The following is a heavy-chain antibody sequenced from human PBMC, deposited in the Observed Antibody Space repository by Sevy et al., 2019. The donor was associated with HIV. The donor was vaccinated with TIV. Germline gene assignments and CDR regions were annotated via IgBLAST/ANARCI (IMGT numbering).Heavy chain of an antibody. CDR2: IYSVGST. V-gene: IGHV3-66*01. Sequence: GGSLRLSCAASGFPVSSNYMSWVRQAPGKGLEWVSVIYSVGSTYHADSVKGRFTISRDNFKNTLYLQMNTLRVEDTAVYYCARGTSGYGYGLDYWGQRTLVTVSS. CDR1: GFPVSSNY. J-gene: IGHJ4*02. D-gene: IGHD5-18*01. CDR3: ARGTSGYGYGLDY.